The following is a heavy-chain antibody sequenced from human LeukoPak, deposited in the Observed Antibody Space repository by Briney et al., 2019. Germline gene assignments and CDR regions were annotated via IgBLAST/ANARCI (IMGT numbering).Heavy chain of an antibody. D-gene: IGHD4-17*01. CDR1: EFTFSGYA. V-gene: IGHV3-23*01. CDR2: ISGSGGST. J-gene: IGHJ5*02. CDR3: AKDKTTDTGENWFDP. Sequence: GGSLRLSCETSEFTFSGYAMNWVRQAPGKGLEWVSAISGSGGSTYYADSVKGRFTISRDNSKNTLYLQMNSLRAEDTAVYYCAKDKTTDTGENWFDPWGQGTLVTVSS.